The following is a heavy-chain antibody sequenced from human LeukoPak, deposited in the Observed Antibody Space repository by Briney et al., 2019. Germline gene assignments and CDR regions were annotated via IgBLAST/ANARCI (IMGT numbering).Heavy chain of an antibody. V-gene: IGHV1-46*01. J-gene: IGHJ3*02. CDR1: GYTFTSYY. CDR2: INPSGGST. Sequence: GASVKVSCKASGYTFTSYYMHWVRQAPGQGLEWMGIINPSGGSTSYAQKFQGRVTMTRDMSTSTVYMELSSLRSEDTAVYYCVSRPRDVFRFAFDIWGQGTMVTVSS. D-gene: IGHD5-24*01. CDR3: VSRPRDVFRFAFDI.